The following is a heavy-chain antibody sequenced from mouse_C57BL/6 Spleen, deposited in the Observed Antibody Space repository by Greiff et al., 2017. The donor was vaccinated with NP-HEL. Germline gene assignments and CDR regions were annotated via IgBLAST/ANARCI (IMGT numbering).Heavy chain of an antibody. D-gene: IGHD1-1*01. V-gene: IGHV1-4*01. J-gene: IGHJ1*03. Sequence: QVQLKQSGAELARPGASVKMSCKASGYTFTSYTMHWVKQRPGQGLEWIGYINPSSGYTKYNQKFKDKATLTADKSSSTAYMQLSSLTSEDSAVYYCARFDYYGSRNWYFDVWGTGTTVTVSS. CDR3: ARFDYYGSRNWYFDV. CDR1: GYTFTSYT. CDR2: INPSSGYT.